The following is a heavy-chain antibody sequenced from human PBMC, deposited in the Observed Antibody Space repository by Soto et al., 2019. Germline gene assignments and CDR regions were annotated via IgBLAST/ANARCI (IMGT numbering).Heavy chain of an antibody. CDR2: IWYDGSHK. CDR1: GFSFSDYG. V-gene: IGHV3-33*01. CDR3: ARGATIERGERDFDY. Sequence: ESGAGVVQPGRSLRLSCAASGFSFSDYGMHWVRQAPGKGLEWVAAIWYDGSHKYHADSVKDRFTISRDNSKNTLYLQMDSLRAEDTAVYYWARGATIERGERDFDYWGQGALVTVSS. J-gene: IGHJ4*02. D-gene: IGHD4-17*01.